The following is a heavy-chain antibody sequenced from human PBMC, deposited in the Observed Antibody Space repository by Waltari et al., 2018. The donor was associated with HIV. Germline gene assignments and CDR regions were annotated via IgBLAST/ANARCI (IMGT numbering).Heavy chain of an antibody. V-gene: IGHV5-51*01. D-gene: IGHD2-15*01. CDR2: IYPGDSDT. Sequence: EVQLVQSGAEVKKPGESLKISCKGSGYSFTSYWIGWVRQMPGKGREWMGIIYPGDSDTRYSPSFQGQITISADKSISTAYLQWSSLKASDTAMYYCAAGGYCSGGSCSQFDPWGQGTLVTVSS. J-gene: IGHJ5*02. CDR3: AAGGYCSGGSCSQFDP. CDR1: GYSFTSYW.